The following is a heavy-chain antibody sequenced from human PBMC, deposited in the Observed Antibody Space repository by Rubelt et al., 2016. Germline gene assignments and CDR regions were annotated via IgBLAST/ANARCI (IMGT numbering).Heavy chain of an antibody. V-gene: IGHV4-39*07. Sequence: QLQLQESGPGLVKPSETLSLTCTVSGGSISSSSYYWGWIRQPPGKGLEWIGSSYYSGSTYYNPSLKSRVTISVDTSKNQFSLKLSSVTAADTAVYYCARGYNFWSGYWDYWGQGNLVTVSS. D-gene: IGHD3-3*01. CDR2: SYYSGST. CDR1: GGSISSSSYY. CDR3: ARGYNFWSGYWDY. J-gene: IGHJ4*02.